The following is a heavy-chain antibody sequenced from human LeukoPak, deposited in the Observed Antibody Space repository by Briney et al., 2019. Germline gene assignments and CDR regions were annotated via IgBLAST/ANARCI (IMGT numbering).Heavy chain of an antibody. CDR2: ISGSGGST. CDR1: GFTFSSYA. J-gene: IGHJ4*02. Sequence: GGSLRLSFVASGFTFSSYAMSWVRQAPGKGLEWVSAISGSGGSTYYADSAKGRFTISRDNSKNTLYLQMNSLRAEDTAVYYCAKDSGASGYDLIWGQGTLVTVSS. D-gene: IGHD3-3*01. V-gene: IGHV3-23*01. CDR3: AKDSGASGYDLI.